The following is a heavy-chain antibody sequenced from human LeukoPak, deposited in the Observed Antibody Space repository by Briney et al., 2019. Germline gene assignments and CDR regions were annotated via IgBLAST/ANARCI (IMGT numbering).Heavy chain of an antibody. V-gene: IGHV3-30*18. J-gene: IGHJ4*02. D-gene: IGHD6-19*01. CDR1: GFTFSSAG. Sequence: GGSLRLSCAASGFTFSSAGMHWVRQAPGKGLEWVAVILYDGSKEYYPDSVKGRFTIPRDNSKDTLYLQMNSLRVEDTAVYYCAKEQSSGWYRVADHWGQGTLVTVSS. CDR2: ILYDGSKE. CDR3: AKEQSSGWYRVADH.